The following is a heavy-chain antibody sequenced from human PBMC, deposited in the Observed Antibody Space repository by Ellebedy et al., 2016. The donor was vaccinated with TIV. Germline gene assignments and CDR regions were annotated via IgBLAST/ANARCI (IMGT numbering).Heavy chain of an antibody. D-gene: IGHD4-17*01. CDR1: RGTFSSYA. CDR2: IIPIFGTA. Sequence: SVKVSXKASRGTFSSYAISWVRQAPGQGLEWMGGIIPIFGTANYAQKFQGRVTITADKSTSTAYMELSSLRSEDTAVYYCARVPYGDYGAFTFDYWGQGTLVTVSS. CDR3: ARVPYGDYGAFTFDY. J-gene: IGHJ4*02. V-gene: IGHV1-69*06.